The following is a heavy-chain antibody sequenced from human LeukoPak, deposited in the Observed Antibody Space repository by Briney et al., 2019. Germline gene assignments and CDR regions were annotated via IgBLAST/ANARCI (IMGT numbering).Heavy chain of an antibody. D-gene: IGHD3-3*01. CDR3: ASIANHDFWRYYFDY. V-gene: IGHV4-39*01. J-gene: IGHJ4*02. Sequence: SETLSLTCTVSGGSISSSSYYWGWIRQPPGKGLEWIGSIYYSGSTYYSPPLKSRVTISVDTSKNQFSLKLSSVTAADTAVYYCASIANHDFWRYYFDYWGQGTLVTVSS. CDR2: IYYSGST. CDR1: GGSISSSSYY.